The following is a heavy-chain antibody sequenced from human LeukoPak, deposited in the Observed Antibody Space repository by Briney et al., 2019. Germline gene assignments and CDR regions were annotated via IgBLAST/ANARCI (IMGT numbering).Heavy chain of an antibody. J-gene: IGHJ3*02. CDR3: ASNKYPAQAFDI. CDR2: INHGGDT. D-gene: IGHD1/OR15-1a*01. CDR1: GGSFSDYY. V-gene: IGHV4-34*01. Sequence: SETLSLTCAVSGGSFSDYYWSWIRQPPGKGLEWIGEINHGGDTNYNSSLQSRVTLSVDTSSNQFSLILSSVTAADTAIYYCASNKYPAQAFDIWGQGTMVTVSS.